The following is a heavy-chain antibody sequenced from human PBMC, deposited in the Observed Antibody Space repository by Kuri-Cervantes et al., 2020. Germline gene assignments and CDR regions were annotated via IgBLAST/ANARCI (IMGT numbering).Heavy chain of an antibody. D-gene: IGHD6-13*01. CDR2: IYYSGST. CDR3: AKHLGPARSSWSLGDY. CDR1: GGSFSDYH. V-gene: IGHV4-34*01. Sequence: SETLSLTCAVYGGSFSDYHCTWVRQPPGKGLEWIGIIYYSGSTYYNPSLKSRVTISVGTSKNQFSLKLSSVTAADTAVYYCAKHLGPARSSWSLGDYWGQGTRVTVSS. J-gene: IGHJ4*02.